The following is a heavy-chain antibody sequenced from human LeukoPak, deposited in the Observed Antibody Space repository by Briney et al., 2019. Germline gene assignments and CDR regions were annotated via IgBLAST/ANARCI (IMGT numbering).Heavy chain of an antibody. J-gene: IGHJ4*02. CDR2: ITWNSDDM. CDR1: GFSFEAYG. CDR3: TRVTSWRTGFDY. D-gene: IGHD1-1*01. V-gene: IGHV3-9*01. Sequence: GGSLRLSCAASGFSFEAYGMYWVRQAPGKGLEWVSGITWNSDDMAYADSVKGRFTISRDNAKNCLYLQMNSLTVGDTALYYCTRVTSWRTGFDYWGQGTLVTVSS.